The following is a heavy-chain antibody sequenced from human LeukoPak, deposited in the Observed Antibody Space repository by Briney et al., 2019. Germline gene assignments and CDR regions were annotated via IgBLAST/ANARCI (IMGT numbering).Heavy chain of an antibody. CDR2: ISYDGSNK. CDR3: AKDEGIAAAGDEFDY. CDR1: GFTFSSYA. D-gene: IGHD6-13*01. V-gene: IGHV3-30*04. J-gene: IGHJ4*02. Sequence: GGSLRLSCAASGFTFSSYAMHWVRQAPGKGLEWVAVISYDGSNKYYADSVKGRFTISRDNSKNTLYLQMNSLRAEDTAVYYCAKDEGIAAAGDEFDYWGQGTLVTVSS.